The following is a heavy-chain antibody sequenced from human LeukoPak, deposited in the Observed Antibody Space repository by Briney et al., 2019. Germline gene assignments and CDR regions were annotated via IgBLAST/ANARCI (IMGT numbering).Heavy chain of an antibody. Sequence: SETLSLTCAVYGGSFSGYYWSWIRQPPGKGLEWIGEINHSGSTNYSPSLKSRVTISVDTSKNQFSLKLSSVTAADTAMYYCARVSWRWLRPFDYWGQGTLVTVSS. CDR1: GGSFSGYY. CDR2: INHSGST. CDR3: ARVSWRWLRPFDY. D-gene: IGHD5-24*01. V-gene: IGHV4-34*01. J-gene: IGHJ4*02.